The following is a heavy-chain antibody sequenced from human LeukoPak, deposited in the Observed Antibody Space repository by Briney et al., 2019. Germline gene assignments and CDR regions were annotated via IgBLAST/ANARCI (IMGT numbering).Heavy chain of an antibody. CDR2: ISGSGSNT. V-gene: IGHV3-23*01. CDR3: ARGKGDYAIHPDY. CDR1: GFTFSSYA. D-gene: IGHD4-17*01. J-gene: IGHJ4*02. Sequence: PGGSLRLSCAASGFTFSSYAMTWVRQAPGKGLEWVSAISGSGSNTYYADSVKGRFTISRDNSKNTLYLQMNSLRADDTAVYYCARGKGDYAIHPDYWGQGTLVTVSS.